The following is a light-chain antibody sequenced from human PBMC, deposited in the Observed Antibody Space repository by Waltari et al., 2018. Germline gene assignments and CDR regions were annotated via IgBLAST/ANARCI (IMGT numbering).Light chain of an antibody. CDR2: GAT. CDR3: HQYGTSPWT. CDR1: QSVHSRY. Sequence: EIVLTQSPGPLSLSLGARATLSCRASQSVHSRYLVWYQQKPGQAPRLLISGATSGAIGIPDRFSGSGSGTDFTLTISRLEPEDFAVYYCHQYGTSPWTFGRGTKVEIK. V-gene: IGKV3-20*01. J-gene: IGKJ1*01.